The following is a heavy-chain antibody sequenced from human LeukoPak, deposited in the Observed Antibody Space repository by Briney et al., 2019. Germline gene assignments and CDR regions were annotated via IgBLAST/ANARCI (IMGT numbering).Heavy chain of an antibody. CDR3: ARDTPLSSGSYLRAFDI. D-gene: IGHD1-26*01. CDR2: IYYSGST. V-gene: IGHV4-31*03. J-gene: IGHJ3*02. CDR1: GGSISSGGYY. Sequence: SQTLSLTCTVSGGSISSGGYYWSRIRQHPGKGLEWIGYIYYSGSTYYNPSLKSRVTISVDTSKNQFSLKLSSVTAADTAVYYCARDTPLSSGSYLRAFDIWGQGTMVTVSS.